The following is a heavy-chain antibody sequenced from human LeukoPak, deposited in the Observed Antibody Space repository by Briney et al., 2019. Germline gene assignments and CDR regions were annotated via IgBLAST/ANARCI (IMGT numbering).Heavy chain of an antibody. CDR1: GFTFSSYV. Sequence: PGGSLRLSCAASGFTFSSYVMHWVRQAPGKGLEWVAIISYDGSNEYYADSVKGRFTISRDNSKNTLSLQMSSLRAEDTAVYFCAKDAFRGYSYGYRVSMVWFDQWGQGILVTVSS. J-gene: IGHJ5*02. CDR2: ISYDGSNE. D-gene: IGHD5-18*01. CDR3: AKDAFRGYSYGYRVSMVWFDQ. V-gene: IGHV3-30*04.